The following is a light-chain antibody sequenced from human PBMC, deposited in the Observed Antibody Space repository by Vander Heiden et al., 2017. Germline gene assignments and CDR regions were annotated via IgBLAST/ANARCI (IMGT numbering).Light chain of an antibody. Sequence: QSALTQPRSVSGSPGQSVTISCTGASSDVGASNYVSWYQQYPGKVPKLLIYDVTKRPSGVPDRFSGSKSGNTASLTISGLQAEDEADYYCCSYAGGYTVVFGTGTKLTVL. CDR3: CSYAGGYTVV. CDR1: SSDVGASNY. CDR2: DVT. J-gene: IGLJ1*01. V-gene: IGLV2-11*01.